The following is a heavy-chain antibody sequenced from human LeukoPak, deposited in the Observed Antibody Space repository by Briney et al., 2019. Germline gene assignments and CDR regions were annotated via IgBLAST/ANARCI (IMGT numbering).Heavy chain of an antibody. CDR3: ARMRSDASGLFDY. V-gene: IGHV2-70*04. CDR1: GFSLATTGMR. Sequence: SGPALVKPTQTLTLTCTFSGFSLATTGMRVNWIRQPPGKALEWLARIDWDGDGFYSTSLKTRLTISKDTSKNQVVLTVTNVDPVDTGTHYCARMRSDASGLFDYWGQGVLVTVSS. D-gene: IGHD1-26*01. J-gene: IGHJ4*02. CDR2: IDWDGDG.